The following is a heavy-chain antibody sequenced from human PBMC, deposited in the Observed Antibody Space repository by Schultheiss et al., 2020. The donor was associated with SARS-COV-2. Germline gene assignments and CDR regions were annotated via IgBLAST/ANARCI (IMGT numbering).Heavy chain of an antibody. V-gene: IGHV3-49*03. J-gene: IGHJ4*02. Sequence: GGSLRLSCTASGFTFGDYAMSWFRQAPGKGLEWVGFIRSKAYGGTTEYAASVKGRFTISRDDSKSIAYLQMNSLKTEDTAVYYCTRAGVVVITDFDYWGQGTLVTVSS. CDR2: IRSKAYGGTT. CDR3: TRAGVVVITDFDY. CDR1: GFTFGDYA. D-gene: IGHD3-22*01.